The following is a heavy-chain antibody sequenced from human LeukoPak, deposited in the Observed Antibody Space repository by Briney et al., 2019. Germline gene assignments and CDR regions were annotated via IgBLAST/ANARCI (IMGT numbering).Heavy chain of an antibody. CDR2: ISSSGSTI. D-gene: IGHD3-9*01. Sequence: PGGSLRLSCAASRFTFSSYEMNWVRQAPGKGLEWVSYISSSGSTIYYADSVKGRFTISRDNAKNSLYLQMNSLRAEDTAVYYCARDGVLRYFDWLSPPSAFDIWGQGTMVTVSS. V-gene: IGHV3-48*03. J-gene: IGHJ3*02. CDR1: RFTFSSYE. CDR3: ARDGVLRYFDWLSPPSAFDI.